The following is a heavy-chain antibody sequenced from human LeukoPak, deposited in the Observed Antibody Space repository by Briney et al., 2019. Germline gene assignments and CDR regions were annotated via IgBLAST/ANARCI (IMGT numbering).Heavy chain of an antibody. J-gene: IGHJ4*02. CDR2: INPYSGDT. CDR3: ARVSDCYDGTCSAEYFDY. V-gene: IGHV1-2*02. D-gene: IGHD2-21*02. Sequence: ASVKVSCKASGYTFTGYFMHWVRQAPGQGLEWMGWINPYSGDTEYAQKFQGRVTMTTDTSISTAYMELNSLTSDDTAVYYCARVSDCYDGTCSAEYFDYWGQGTLVTVSS. CDR1: GYTFTGYF.